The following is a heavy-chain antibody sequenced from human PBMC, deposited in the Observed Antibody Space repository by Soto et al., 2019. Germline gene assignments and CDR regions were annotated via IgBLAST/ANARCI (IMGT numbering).Heavy chain of an antibody. CDR3: ARDIGVESHWDALDI. J-gene: IGHJ3*02. CDR1: GFTFSSYA. Sequence: GGSLRLSCAASGFTFSSYAMHWVRQAPGKGLEWVAVISYDGSNKYYADSVKGRFTISRDNSKNTLFLQMNSLRAEDTADYYCARDIGVESHWDALDIWGQGTMVTISS. V-gene: IGHV3-30*04. D-gene: IGHD1-1*01. CDR2: ISYDGSNK.